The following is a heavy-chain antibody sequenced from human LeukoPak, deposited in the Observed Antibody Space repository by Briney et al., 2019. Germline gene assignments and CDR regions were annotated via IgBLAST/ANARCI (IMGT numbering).Heavy chain of an antibody. V-gene: IGHV4-59*01. CDR3: ARGQQGAFVY. D-gene: IGHD6-13*01. CDR1: GGSISSYY. Sequence: SETLSLTCTVSGGSISSYYWSWIRQPPGKGLEWIGYIYYSGSTNYNPSLKSRVTISVDTSKNQFSLKLSSVTAADTAVYYCARGQQGAFVYWGQGTLVTVSS. CDR2: IYYSGST. J-gene: IGHJ4*02.